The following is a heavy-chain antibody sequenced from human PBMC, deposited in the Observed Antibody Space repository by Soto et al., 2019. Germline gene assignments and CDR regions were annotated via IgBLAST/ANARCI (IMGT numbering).Heavy chain of an antibody. CDR2: INTDGSST. Sequence: EVQLVESGGGLVQPGGSLRLSCAASGFTFSSYWVHWVRQAPGKGLVWVSRINTDGSSTTYADSVKGRFTISRDNAKNKLYLHMNILRAEDTAVYYCARGDGYYFVYWGQGTLVTVSS. D-gene: IGHD3-3*01. J-gene: IGHJ4*02. V-gene: IGHV3-74*01. CDR3: ARGDGYYFVY. CDR1: GFTFSSYW.